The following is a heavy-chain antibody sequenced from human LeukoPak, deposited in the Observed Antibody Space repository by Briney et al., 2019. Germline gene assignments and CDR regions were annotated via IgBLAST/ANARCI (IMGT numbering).Heavy chain of an antibody. CDR2: IYYSGKT. V-gene: IGHV4-39*07. CDR3: ARYIVSYPHDAFDI. D-gene: IGHD1-26*01. J-gene: IGHJ3*02. Sequence: PSETLSLTCTVSGVSISSSNSYWGWIRQPPGKGLEWIGSIYYSGKTYYNSSLKSRVTISVDTSKKQFSLKLSSVTAADTAFYYCARYIVSYPHDAFDIWGQGTMVTVSS. CDR1: GVSISSSNSY.